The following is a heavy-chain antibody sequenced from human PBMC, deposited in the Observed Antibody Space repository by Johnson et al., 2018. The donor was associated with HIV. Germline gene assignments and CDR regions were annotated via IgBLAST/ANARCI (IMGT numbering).Heavy chain of an antibody. CDR2: INWNGGST. CDR1: GFTFDDYG. D-gene: IGHD3-22*01. Sequence: EVQLVESGGGVVRPGGSLRLSCAASGFTFDDYGMSWVRQAPGKGLEWVSGINWNGGSTGYADAVKGRFTIYRDNAKNSLYLQMNSLRAEDTALYYCAREEERINMTEIAFDIWGQGTMVTVSS. V-gene: IGHV3-20*04. CDR3: AREEERINMTEIAFDI. J-gene: IGHJ3*02.